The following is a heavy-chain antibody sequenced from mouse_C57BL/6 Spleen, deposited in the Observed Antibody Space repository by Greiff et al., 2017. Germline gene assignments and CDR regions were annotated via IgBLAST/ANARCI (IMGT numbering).Heavy chain of an antibody. D-gene: IGHD1-1*01. J-gene: IGHJ1*03. CDR3: ARSSTVVAFYWYFDV. Sequence: QVQLKQSGPGLVQPSQSLSITCTVSGFSLTSYGVHWVRQSPGKGLEWLGVIWSGGSTDYNAAFISRLSISKDNSKSQVFFKMNSLQADDTAIYYCARSSTVVAFYWYFDVWGTGTTVTVSS. V-gene: IGHV2-2*01. CDR1: GFSLTSYG. CDR2: IWSGGST.